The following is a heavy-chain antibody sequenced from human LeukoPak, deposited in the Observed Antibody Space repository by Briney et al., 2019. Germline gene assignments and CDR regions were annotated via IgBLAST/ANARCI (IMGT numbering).Heavy chain of an antibody. CDR3: ARAYSDYLLGDH. Sequence: GASVKVSCKASGYTFTDYEMHWVRQAPGQGLEWMGWISPKSGDTNHAQKFQGRVTMTGDTSTRTVYMEVSRLRFDDAAVYYCARAYSDYLLGDHWAQGTLVTVPS. V-gene: IGHV1-2*02. CDR1: GYTFTDYE. D-gene: IGHD4-11*01. CDR2: ISPKSGDT. J-gene: IGHJ4*02.